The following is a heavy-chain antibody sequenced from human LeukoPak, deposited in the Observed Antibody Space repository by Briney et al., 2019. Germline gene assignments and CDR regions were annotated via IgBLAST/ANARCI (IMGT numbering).Heavy chain of an antibody. CDR3: ARELYSSGWRFDY. Sequence: PSETLSLTCTVSGGSISSSSYYWGWIRQPPGKGLEWIGSIYYSGSTYYNPSLKSRVTISVDTSKNQFSLKLSSVTAADTAVYYCARELYSSGWRFDYWGQGTLVTVSS. CDR2: IYYSGST. V-gene: IGHV4-39*07. J-gene: IGHJ4*02. CDR1: GGSISSSSYY. D-gene: IGHD6-19*01.